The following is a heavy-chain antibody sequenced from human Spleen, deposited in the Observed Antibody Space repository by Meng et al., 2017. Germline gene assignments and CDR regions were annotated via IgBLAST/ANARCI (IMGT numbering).Heavy chain of an antibody. CDR3: ARLGNGNNDDAFDI. CDR2: ISISGQRT. Sequence: GGSLRLSCAASGFTFSSYTINWVRQAPGKGLEWVSAISISGQRTYYADSVKGRFTISRDNAKNTLYLQMNSLRAEDTAVYYCARLGNGNNDDAFDIWGQGTMVTVSS. CDR1: GFTFSSYT. J-gene: IGHJ3*02. V-gene: IGHV3-23*01. D-gene: IGHD1/OR15-1a*01.